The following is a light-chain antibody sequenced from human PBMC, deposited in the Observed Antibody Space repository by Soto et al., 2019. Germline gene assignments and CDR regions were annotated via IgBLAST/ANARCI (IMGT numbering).Light chain of an antibody. CDR2: KAS. V-gene: IGKV1-5*03. CDR3: QQYNSYPWT. J-gene: IGKJ5*01. Sequence: DVQMIQSPSTLSASVGDRVTITCLAIQSISSWLEWYQQKPGTAPKPLTYKASTLESGVPSNFRGSGSGTEFTLTISSLQPEDFETYYCQQYNSYPWTFGQGTRLEIK. CDR1: QSISSW.